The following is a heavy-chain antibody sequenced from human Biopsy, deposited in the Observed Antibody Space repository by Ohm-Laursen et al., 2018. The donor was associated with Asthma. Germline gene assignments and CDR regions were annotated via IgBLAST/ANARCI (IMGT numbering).Heavy chain of an antibody. D-gene: IGHD1-1*01. CDR3: VRDGTDDAFDI. J-gene: IGHJ3*02. CDR2: ISKDASTQ. V-gene: IGHV3-30*01. CDR1: GFSFSNFA. Sequence: SLRLSCAASGFSFSNFAIHWVRQAPGKGLEWVGVISKDASTQDYADSAKGRFTMARDNSKNTLDLQMNGLREEDTAVYYCVRDGTDDAFDIWGQGTVVSVSS.